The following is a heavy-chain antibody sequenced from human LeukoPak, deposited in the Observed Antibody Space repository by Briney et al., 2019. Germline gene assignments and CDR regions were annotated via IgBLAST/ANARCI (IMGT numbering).Heavy chain of an antibody. CDR3: AKGHDFWSGYYEY. V-gene: IGHV3-23*01. J-gene: IGHJ4*02. CDR1: GFTFSSYA. D-gene: IGHD3-3*01. CDR2: ISGSGGTT. Sequence: GGSLRLSCAASGFTFSSYAMIWVRHAPGKGLEWVSTISGSGGTTYYPESVKGRFTISRDSSKNTLYLQMNSLRAEDTAIYYCAKGHDFWSGYYEYWGQGTLVTISS.